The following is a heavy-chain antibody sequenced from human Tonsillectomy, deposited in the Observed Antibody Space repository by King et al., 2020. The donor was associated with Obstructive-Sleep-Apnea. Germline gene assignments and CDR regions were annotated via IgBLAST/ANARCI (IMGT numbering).Heavy chain of an antibody. V-gene: IGHV4-59*08. J-gene: IGHJ4*02. D-gene: IGHD6-13*01. CDR3: ASETRVDTSWYFDY. CDR1: GGSISTYY. Sequence: VQLQESGPGLVKPSETLSLTCTVSGGSISTYYWSWIRQPPGRGLEWIGYIYYSGNTNYNPSLRSRVTISVDTSKNQFSLRLGPVTAADTAVYYCASETRVDTSWYFDYWGQGTLVTVSS. CDR2: IYYSGNT.